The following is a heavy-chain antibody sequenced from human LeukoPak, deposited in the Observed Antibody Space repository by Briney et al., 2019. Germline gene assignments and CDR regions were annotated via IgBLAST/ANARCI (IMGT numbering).Heavy chain of an antibody. V-gene: IGHV4-39*07. D-gene: IGHD6-6*01. J-gene: IGHJ6*03. CDR1: GGSISSSSYY. CDR2: IYYSGST. Sequence: PSETLSLTCTVSGGSISSSSYYWGWIRQPPGKGLEWIGSIYYSGSTYYNPSLKSRVTISVDTSKNQFSLKLSSVTAADTAVYYCASDAYSSSSWGNYYYYMDVWGKGTTVTVSS. CDR3: ASDAYSSSSWGNYYYYMDV.